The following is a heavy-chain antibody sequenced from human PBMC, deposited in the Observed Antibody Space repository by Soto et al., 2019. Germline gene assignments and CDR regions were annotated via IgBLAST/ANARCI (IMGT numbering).Heavy chain of an antibody. D-gene: IGHD2-15*01. CDR3: ARAPRGYCSGGSCYYFDY. J-gene: IGHJ4*02. V-gene: IGHV1-69*01. CDR2: IIPIFGTA. Sequence: QVQLVQSGAEVKKPGSSVKGSCKASGGTFSSYAISWVRQAPGQGLEWMGGIIPIFGTANYAQKFQGRVMITADESTSTAYMELSSLRSEDTSVYYCARAPRGYCSGGSCYYFDYWGQGTLVTVSS. CDR1: GGTFSSYA.